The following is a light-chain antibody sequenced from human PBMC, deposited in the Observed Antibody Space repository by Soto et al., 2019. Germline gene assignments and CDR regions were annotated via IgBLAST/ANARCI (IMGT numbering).Light chain of an antibody. Sequence: QSVLTQPASVSGSPGQSITISCTGTSSDVGTYKYVSWYQQYPGKAPKLIIYEVTNRPSGVSNRFSGSKSGNTVSLTISGLQPEDEADYYCSSYTSSRTWVFGGGTKLTVL. CDR1: SSDVGTYKY. CDR3: SSYTSSRTWV. V-gene: IGLV2-14*01. J-gene: IGLJ3*02. CDR2: EVT.